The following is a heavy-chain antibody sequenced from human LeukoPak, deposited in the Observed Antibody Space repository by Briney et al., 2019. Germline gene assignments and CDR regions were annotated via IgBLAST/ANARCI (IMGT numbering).Heavy chain of an antibody. D-gene: IGHD1-26*01. V-gene: IGHV1-69*13. CDR1: GGTLSSYA. Sequence: SVKVSCKASGGTLSSYAISWVRQAPGQGLEWMGGIIPIFGTANYAQKFQGRVTITADESTSTAYMELSSLRSEDTAVYYCAREVPVKWELPDYYYGMDVWGQGTTVTVSS. CDR3: AREVPVKWELPDYYYGMDV. J-gene: IGHJ6*02. CDR2: IIPIFGTA.